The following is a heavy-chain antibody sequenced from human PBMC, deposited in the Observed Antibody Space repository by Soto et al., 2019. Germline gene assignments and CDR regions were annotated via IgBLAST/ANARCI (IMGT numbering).Heavy chain of an antibody. J-gene: IGHJ4*02. CDR2: ISHTGTT. CDR1: GDFISSPNW. D-gene: IGHD2-21*01. Sequence: SETLSLTCAVSGDFISSPNWWSWVRQPPGKGLEWVGEISHTGTTNYNPSLKSRVTISLDNSKNHFSLRLNFVTAADTAVFYCARGINYSFDSLGRGTLVT. V-gene: IGHV4-4*02. CDR3: ARGINYSFDS.